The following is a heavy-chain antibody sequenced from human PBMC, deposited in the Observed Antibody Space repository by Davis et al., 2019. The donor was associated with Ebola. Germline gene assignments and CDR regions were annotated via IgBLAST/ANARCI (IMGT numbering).Heavy chain of an antibody. V-gene: IGHV4-59*01. D-gene: IGHD1-14*01. J-gene: IGHJ5*02. CDR1: GGSITSYQ. CDR3: AKDNPLRWFGP. CDR2: IHSSGTT. Sequence: MPSETLSLTCTVSGGSITSYQWNWVRQSPGKGLEWLGSIHSSGTTNYNPSLKSRVTISMDTSQNQFSLRLNSMTPADTAVYYCAKDNPLRWFGPWGQGTLVTVSS.